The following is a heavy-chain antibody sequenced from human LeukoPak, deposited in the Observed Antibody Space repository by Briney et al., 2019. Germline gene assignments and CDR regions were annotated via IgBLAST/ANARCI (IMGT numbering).Heavy chain of an antibody. CDR3: AKLATSDTGETY. CDR1: GYTFTINH. Sequence: ASVKISCKASGYTFTINHIHWVRQAPGQGLEWMGVINPSGDSTTYAQNFQGRVTMTRDTSTSTVYMELGSLRSEDTAIYYCAKLATSDTGETYWGQGTLVTVSS. CDR2: INPSGDST. J-gene: IGHJ4*02. D-gene: IGHD3-16*01. V-gene: IGHV1-46*01.